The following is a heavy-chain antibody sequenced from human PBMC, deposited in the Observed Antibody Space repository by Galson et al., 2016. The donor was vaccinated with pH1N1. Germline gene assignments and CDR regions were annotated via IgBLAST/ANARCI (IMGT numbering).Heavy chain of an antibody. CDR2: ISGTGGST. CDR1: GFTFSSYA. Sequence: SLRLSCAASGFTFSSYAMSWVRQAPGKGLEWVSAISGTGGSTYYADSVKGRLTISRDNSKNTLFLQMNSLRADNTAVYYCAKDNVRYYFGSGSFYFDYWGQETLVTVSS. CDR3: AKDNVRYYFGSGSFYFDY. D-gene: IGHD3-10*01. V-gene: IGHV3-23*01. J-gene: IGHJ4*02.